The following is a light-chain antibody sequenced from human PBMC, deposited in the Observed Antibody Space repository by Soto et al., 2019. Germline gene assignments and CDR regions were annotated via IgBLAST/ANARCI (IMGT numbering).Light chain of an antibody. J-gene: IGLJ2*01. Sequence: SYELTQQPSVSVAPGQTASIPCGGNNIGTRDVHWYQQKPGQAPVLVIHSDSDRPSGIPERFSGSNSGNTATLTISRVEAGDEADYYCQVWDTSDVVFGGGTKVTVL. CDR2: SDS. CDR1: NIGTRD. CDR3: QVWDTSDVV. V-gene: IGLV3-21*04.